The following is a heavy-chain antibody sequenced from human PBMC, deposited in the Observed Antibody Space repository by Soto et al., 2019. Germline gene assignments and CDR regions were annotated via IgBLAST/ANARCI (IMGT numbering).Heavy chain of an antibody. D-gene: IGHD3-10*01. CDR3: AREAASDPSFYYHYMDV. CDR1: GYTFSKYN. CDR2: MNPDSGNT. V-gene: IGHV1-8*01. J-gene: IGHJ6*03. Sequence: VASVKVSCKASGYTFSKYNINWVRQASGQGLEWMGWMNPDSGNTGYAEKFQGRVTMTRNSSISTAYMELSGLRSEDTAVYYCAREAASDPSFYYHYMDVWGKGTTVTVSS.